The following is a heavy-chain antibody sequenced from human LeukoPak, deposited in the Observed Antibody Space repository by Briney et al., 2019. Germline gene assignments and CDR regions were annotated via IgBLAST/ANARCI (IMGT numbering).Heavy chain of an antibody. CDR3: ARVSRLLWFGRLLGDSHLGI. CDR2: INHSGST. V-gene: IGHV4-34*01. Sequence: SETLSLTCAVYGGSFSGYYWSWIRQPPGKGLEWIGEINHSGSTNYNPSLKSRVTISVDTSKNQFSLKLSSVTAADTAVYYCARVSRLLWFGRLLGDSHLGIWGQGTMVTVSS. J-gene: IGHJ3*02. D-gene: IGHD3-10*01. CDR1: GGSFSGYY.